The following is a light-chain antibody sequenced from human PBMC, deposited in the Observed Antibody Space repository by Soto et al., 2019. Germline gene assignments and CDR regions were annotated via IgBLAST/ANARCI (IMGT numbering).Light chain of an antibody. V-gene: IGLV2-8*01. J-gene: IGLJ2*01. CDR3: ASQTSPNMWI. CDR1: SNDVGGYNY. Sequence: QSALTQPPSASGSPGQSVTISCTGTSNDVGGYNYVSWYQQHPGKAPKLMIYEVTKRPSGVPDRFSGSKSGNSASLTISGLQPEDESTFYCASQTSPNMWIFGGGTKLTVL. CDR2: EVT.